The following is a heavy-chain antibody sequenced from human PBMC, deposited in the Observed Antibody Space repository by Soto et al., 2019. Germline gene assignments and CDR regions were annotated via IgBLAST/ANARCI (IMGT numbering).Heavy chain of an antibody. Sequence: GGSLRVSCAGSGFPFNNAWMTWVRQAPGQGLEWIGRITSRTYGATTDYAAPVKGRFSISRDDSKNMVFLQMNSLKTEDTAVYYCATDAPKSKWDTGHFDHWGQGTLVTVSS. CDR1: GFPFNNAW. CDR3: ATDAPKSKWDTGHFDH. V-gene: IGHV3-15*01. J-gene: IGHJ4*02. CDR2: ITSRTYGATT. D-gene: IGHD1-26*01.